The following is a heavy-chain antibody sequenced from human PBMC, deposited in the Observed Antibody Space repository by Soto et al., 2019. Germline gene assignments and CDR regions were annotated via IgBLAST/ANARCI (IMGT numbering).Heavy chain of an antibody. CDR2: ISGGVGIT. CDR1: GFTFSNYF. V-gene: IGHV3-23*01. CDR3: ARGWMDV. J-gene: IGHJ6*02. Sequence: GGSLRLSCAASGFTFSNYFMSWVRQAPGKGLEWVSTISGGVGITDYADSVKGRFTISKDNSRNTLYLQMNSLRAEDTALYYCARGWMDVSGQGTTVTVSS.